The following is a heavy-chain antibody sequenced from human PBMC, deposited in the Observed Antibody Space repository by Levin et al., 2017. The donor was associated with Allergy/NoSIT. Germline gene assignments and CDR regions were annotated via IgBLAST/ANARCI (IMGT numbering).Heavy chain of an antibody. CDR1: GGSISSGGYS. Sequence: RPSETLSLTCAVSGGSISSGGYSWSWIRQPPGKGLEWIGYIYHSGSTYYNPSLKSRVTISVDRSKNQFSLKLSSVTAADTAVYYCARVSTSSYDSNGKRGAFDIWGQGTMVTVSS. V-gene: IGHV4-30-2*01. CDR3: ARVSTSSYDSNGKRGAFDI. CDR2: IYHSGST. J-gene: IGHJ3*02. D-gene: IGHD3-22*01.